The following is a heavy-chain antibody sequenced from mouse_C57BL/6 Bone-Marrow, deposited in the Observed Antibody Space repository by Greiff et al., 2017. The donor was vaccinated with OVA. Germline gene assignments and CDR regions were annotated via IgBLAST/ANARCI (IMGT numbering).Heavy chain of an antibody. CDR2: IYPRSGNT. Sequence: QVQLKESGAELARPGASVKLSCKASGYTFTSYGISWVKQRTGQGLEWIGEIYPRSGNTYYNEKFKGKATLTADKSSSTAYMELRSLTSEDSAVYFCARKWDGGYWGQGTTLTVSS. V-gene: IGHV1-81*01. CDR3: ARKWDGGY. CDR1: GYTFTSYG. J-gene: IGHJ2*01. D-gene: IGHD1-3*01.